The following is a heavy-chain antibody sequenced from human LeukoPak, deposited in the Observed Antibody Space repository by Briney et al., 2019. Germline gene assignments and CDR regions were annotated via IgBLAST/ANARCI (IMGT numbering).Heavy chain of an antibody. V-gene: IGHV1-46*01. Sequence: ASVKVSCKASGYTFTSYYMHWVRQAPGQGLEWMGIINPSGGSTSYARKFQGRVTMTRDTSTSTVYMELSSLRSEDTAVYYCAREPSSGWYAGRGAFDIWGQGIMVTVSS. J-gene: IGHJ3*02. D-gene: IGHD6-19*01. CDR2: INPSGGST. CDR3: AREPSSGWYAGRGAFDI. CDR1: GYTFTSYY.